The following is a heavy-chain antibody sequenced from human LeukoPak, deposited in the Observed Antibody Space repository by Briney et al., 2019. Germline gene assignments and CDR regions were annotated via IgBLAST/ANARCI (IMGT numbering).Heavy chain of an antibody. Sequence: SETLSLTCTVSGGSVSSDYWSWIRQPPGKGLEWIGYIYHTGNSDYNPSLKSRATISLDTSKNQFSLRLTSVTAANTAVYFCARHPFSSPFDYWGQGTLVTVSS. V-gene: IGHV4-59*08. CDR3: ARHPFSSPFDY. CDR1: GGSVSSDY. J-gene: IGHJ4*02. CDR2: IYHTGNS. D-gene: IGHD2/OR15-2a*01.